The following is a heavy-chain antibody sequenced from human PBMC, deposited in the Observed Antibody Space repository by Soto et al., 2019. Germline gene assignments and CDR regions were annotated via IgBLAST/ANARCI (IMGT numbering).Heavy chain of an antibody. J-gene: IGHJ4*02. Sequence: GASVKVSCKASGGTFSSYAISWVRQAPGQGLEWMGGIIPIFGTANYAQKFQGRVTITADESTSTAYMELSSLRSEDTAVYYCARGLVSGWYAPYYFDYWGQGTLVTVSS. CDR1: GGTFSSYA. CDR2: IIPIFGTA. V-gene: IGHV1-69*13. D-gene: IGHD6-19*01. CDR3: ARGLVSGWYAPYYFDY.